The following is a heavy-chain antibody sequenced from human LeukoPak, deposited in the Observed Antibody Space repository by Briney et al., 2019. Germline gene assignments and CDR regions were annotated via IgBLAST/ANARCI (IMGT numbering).Heavy chain of an antibody. Sequence: GGSLRLSCAASGFTFSSYWMSWVRQAPGKGLEWVANIKKDGSVKYYVDSVKGRFTISRDNAKNSLYLQMNSLRAEDTAVYYCARDCSSTTCYWVFDYWGQGTLVTVSS. D-gene: IGHD2-2*01. CDR2: IKKDGSVK. CDR1: GFTFSSYW. CDR3: ARDCSSTTCYWVFDY. V-gene: IGHV3-7*01. J-gene: IGHJ4*02.